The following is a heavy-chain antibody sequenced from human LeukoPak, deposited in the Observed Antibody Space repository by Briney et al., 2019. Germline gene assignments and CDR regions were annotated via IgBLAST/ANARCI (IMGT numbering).Heavy chain of an antibody. J-gene: IGHJ5*02. CDR2: MNPNSGNT. CDR1: GYTFTSYD. Sequence: ASVKVSCKASGYTFTSYDINWVRQATGQGLEWMGWMNPNSGNTGYAQKFQGRVTITRNTSISTAYMELSSLRSEDTAVYYCARTFWSGYYSSKDWFDPWGQGTLVTVSS. V-gene: IGHV1-8*03. CDR3: ARTFWSGYYSSKDWFDP. D-gene: IGHD3-3*01.